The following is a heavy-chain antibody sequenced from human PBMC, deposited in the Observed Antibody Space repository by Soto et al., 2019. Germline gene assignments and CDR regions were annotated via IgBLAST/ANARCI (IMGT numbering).Heavy chain of an antibody. V-gene: IGHV3-21*01. J-gene: IGHJ4*02. D-gene: IGHD2-2*01. Sequence: EVQLVESGGGLVKPGGSLRLSCAASGFTFSTYGMNWVRQAPGKGLEWVSSISFSSSYIYYADSVKGRFTISRDNANNSLYLQMTSLRAEDTAVYYCARGPQCTSTSCRYQCDYWGQGTLVTASS. CDR3: ARGPQCTSTSCRYQCDY. CDR1: GFTFSTYG. CDR2: ISFSSSYI.